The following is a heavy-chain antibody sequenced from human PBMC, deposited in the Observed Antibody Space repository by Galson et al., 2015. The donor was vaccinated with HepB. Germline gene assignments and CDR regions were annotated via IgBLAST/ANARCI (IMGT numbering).Heavy chain of an antibody. D-gene: IGHD3-10*01. J-gene: IGHJ5*02. CDR2: IIPIFGTS. CDR1: GGTLNSYV. CDR3: ANTSWSYSGGFDP. V-gene: IGHV1-69*13. Sequence: SVKVSCKASGGTLNSYVFSWVRQAPGQGLEWMGGIIPIFGTSNYAQKFQDRVTITADESTSTAYMELSSLRSEDTAMYYCANTSWSYSGGFDPWGQGTLVTVSS.